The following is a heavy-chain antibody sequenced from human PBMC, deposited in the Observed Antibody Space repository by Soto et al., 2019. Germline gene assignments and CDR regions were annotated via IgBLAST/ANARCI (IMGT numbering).Heavy chain of an antibody. D-gene: IGHD3-10*01. V-gene: IGHV3-23*01. Sequence: EVQLLESGGGLVQPGESLRLSCAASGFTFTNYAMDWVRQAPGKGLEWVSTIGENPDIRHYADSLKGRFTVSRDNSRNTMYLHIYSLRAEETAVSYWAKWGRHYGLVSYFDHWGQGAQVTVSS. CDR1: GFTFTNYA. CDR3: AKWGRHYGLVSYFDH. CDR2: IGENPDIR. J-gene: IGHJ4*02.